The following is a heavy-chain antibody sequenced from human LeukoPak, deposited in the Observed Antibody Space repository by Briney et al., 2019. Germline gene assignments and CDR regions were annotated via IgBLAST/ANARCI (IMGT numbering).Heavy chain of an antibody. CDR1: GFTFSSYG. CDR3: ARDLPWFDS. V-gene: IGHV3-30*19. Sequence: GGSLRLSCAASGFTFSSYGMHWVRQAPGKGLEWVAIILNDGINKYYADFVKGRVTIFRDNSKNTLFLQMNSLRGDYTAVYYFARDLPWFDSWGQGTLVTVSS. D-gene: IGHD5/OR15-5a*01. CDR2: ILNDGINK. J-gene: IGHJ5*01.